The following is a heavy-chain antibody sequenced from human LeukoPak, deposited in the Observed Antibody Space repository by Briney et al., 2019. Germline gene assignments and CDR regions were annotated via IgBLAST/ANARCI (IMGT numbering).Heavy chain of an antibody. Sequence: PGGSLRLSCAASEFTISSYAMSWVRQAPGKGLEWVSAISGSGGSTYYADSVKDRFTISRDNSKTTLYLQMNSLRAEDTAVYYCAKDRGSGSTMVFHYWGQATLVTVSS. D-gene: IGHD3-10*01. CDR2: ISGSGGST. CDR3: AKDRGSGSTMVFHY. J-gene: IGHJ4*02. V-gene: IGHV3-23*01. CDR1: EFTISSYA.